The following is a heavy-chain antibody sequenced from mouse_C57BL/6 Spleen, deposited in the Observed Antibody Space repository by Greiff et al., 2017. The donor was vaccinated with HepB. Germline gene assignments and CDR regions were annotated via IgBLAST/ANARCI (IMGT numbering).Heavy chain of an antibody. V-gene: IGHV1-69*01. CDR2: IDPSDSYT. D-gene: IGHD1-1*01. J-gene: IGHJ2*01. CDR1: GYTFTSYW. Sequence: QVQLQQPGAELVMPGASVKLSCKASGYTFTSYWMHWVKQRPGQGLEWIGEIDPSDSYTNYNQKFKGKSTLTVDKSSSTAYMPLSSLTSEDSAVYYCAILETTVGNFDVWGKGTTLTVSS. CDR3: AILETTVGNFDV.